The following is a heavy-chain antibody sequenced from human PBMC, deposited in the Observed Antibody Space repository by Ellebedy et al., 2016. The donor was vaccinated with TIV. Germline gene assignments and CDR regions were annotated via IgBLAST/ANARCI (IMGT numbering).Heavy chain of an antibody. V-gene: IGHV3-23*01. D-gene: IGHD5-12*01. CDR1: GFSFGDFA. Sequence: GESLKISXAASGFSFGDFAMSWVRQAPGKGPEWVSAISGPAGNIYYADSVKGRFTISRDNSKNTLYLQMDSLRGEDTAVYYCAKDVGAYAGYGDYWGQGTLATVSS. CDR3: AKDVGAYAGYGDY. CDR2: ISGPAGNI. J-gene: IGHJ4*02.